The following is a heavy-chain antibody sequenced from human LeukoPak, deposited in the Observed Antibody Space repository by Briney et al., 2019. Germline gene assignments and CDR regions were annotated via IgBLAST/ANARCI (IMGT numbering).Heavy chain of an antibody. CDR1: RFTFSRYW. J-gene: IGHJ4*02. D-gene: IGHD6-6*01. CDR3: ARSKGSSFRSPFDY. CDR2: ISSSSSYI. Sequence: GGSLRLSCAASRFTFSRYWMNWVRQAPGKGLEWVSSISSSSSYIYYADSVKGRFTISRDNAKNSLYLQMNSLRAEDTAVYYCARSKGSSFRSPFDYWGQGTLVTVSS. V-gene: IGHV3-21*01.